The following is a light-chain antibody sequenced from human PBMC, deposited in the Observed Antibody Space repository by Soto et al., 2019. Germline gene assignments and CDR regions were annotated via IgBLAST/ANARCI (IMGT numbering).Light chain of an antibody. CDR1: QGISSY. CDR3: QQLNSDPFT. V-gene: IGKV1-9*01. Sequence: DVQLTQSPSFLSASVGDRVTITCRASQGISSYLAWYQQKPGKAPKLLIYAASTLQSGVPSRFSGSGSGTEFTLTISSLQPEDFATYYCQQLNSDPFTFGPGTKLDIK. J-gene: IGKJ3*01. CDR2: AAS.